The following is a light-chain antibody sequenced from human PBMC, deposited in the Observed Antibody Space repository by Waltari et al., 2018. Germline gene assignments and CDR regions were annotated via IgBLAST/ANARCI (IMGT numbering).Light chain of an antibody. V-gene: IGLV2-11*01. CDR1: SSDVGGYKY. Sequence: QSALTQPRSVSGSPGQSVTISCTGTSSDVGGYKYVSWYQQHPGKAPKLIIYDVTERPSGVPDRFSGSKSGNTASLTISGLQAEDEADFYCCSYAGSYTFVFGGGTKLTVL. CDR2: DVT. CDR3: CSYAGSYTFV. J-gene: IGLJ2*01.